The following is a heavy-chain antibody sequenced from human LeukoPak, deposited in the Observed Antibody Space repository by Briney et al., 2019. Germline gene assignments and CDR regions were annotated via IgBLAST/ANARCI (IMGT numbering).Heavy chain of an antibody. Sequence: GGSLRLSCAASGFTFSSYGMSWVRQAPGKGLEWVSAISGSGGSTYYADSVKGRFTISRGNSKNTLYLQMNSLRAEDTAVYYCAKISGSYYDYFDYWGQGTLVTVSS. CDR2: ISGSGGST. D-gene: IGHD1-26*01. CDR3: AKISGSYYDYFDY. J-gene: IGHJ4*02. V-gene: IGHV3-23*01. CDR1: GFTFSSYG.